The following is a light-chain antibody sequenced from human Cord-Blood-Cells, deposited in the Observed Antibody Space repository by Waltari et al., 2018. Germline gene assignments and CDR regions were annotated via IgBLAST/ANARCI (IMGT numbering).Light chain of an antibody. Sequence: QSALTQPASVSGSPGQPITISCTGTSSDVGGYNYVSWYQQHPGKAPKLMIYYVSNRPSGVSNRFSGSKSGNTASLTISGLQAEDEADYYCSSYTSSSTYVFGTGTKVTVL. J-gene: IGLJ1*01. CDR3: SSYTSSSTYV. V-gene: IGLV2-14*01. CDR2: YVS. CDR1: SSDVGGYNY.